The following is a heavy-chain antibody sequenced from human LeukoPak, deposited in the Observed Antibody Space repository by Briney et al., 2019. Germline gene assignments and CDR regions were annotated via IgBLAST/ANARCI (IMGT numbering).Heavy chain of an antibody. CDR3: VKDIQLST. V-gene: IGHV3-53*01. CDR2: IGSSGGST. D-gene: IGHD5-24*01. J-gene: IGHJ3*01. CDR1: GFTVSSIY. Sequence: PGGSLRLSCAASGFTVSSIYMTWVRQAPGKGLEWVSLIGSSGGSTYYADSVKGRFTISRDNFNHTLSLQMNSLRVEDTAIYYCVKDIQLSTWGLGTMVTVSS.